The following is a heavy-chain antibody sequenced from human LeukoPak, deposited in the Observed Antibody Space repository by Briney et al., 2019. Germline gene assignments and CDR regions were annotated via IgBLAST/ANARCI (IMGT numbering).Heavy chain of an antibody. Sequence: GGSLRLSCAASGXTFSSYWMSWVRQAPGKGLEWVANIKQDGSEKYYVDSVKGRFTISRDNAKNSLYLQMNSLRAEDTAVYYCARDYYYESSGSVYWGQGTLVTVSS. D-gene: IGHD3-22*01. CDR2: IKQDGSEK. CDR3: ARDYYYESSGSVY. CDR1: GXTFSSYW. V-gene: IGHV3-7*05. J-gene: IGHJ4*02.